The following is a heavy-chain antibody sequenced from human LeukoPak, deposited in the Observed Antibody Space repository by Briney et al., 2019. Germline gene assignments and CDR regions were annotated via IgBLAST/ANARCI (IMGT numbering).Heavy chain of an antibody. CDR3: VTWRGPYYDDS. D-gene: IGHD3-22*01. CDR1: GGSFSGYY. CDR2: INHSGST. V-gene: IGHV4-34*01. Sequence: PSETLFLTCAVYGGSFSGYYWSWIRQPPGKGLEWIGEINHSGSTNYNPSLKSRVTISVDTSKNHFSLKLSSATAADTAIYYCVTWRGPYYDDSWGQGTLVTVSS. J-gene: IGHJ5*02.